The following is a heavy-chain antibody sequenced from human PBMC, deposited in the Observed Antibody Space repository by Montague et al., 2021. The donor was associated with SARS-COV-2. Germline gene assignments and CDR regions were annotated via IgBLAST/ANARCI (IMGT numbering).Heavy chain of an antibody. V-gene: IGHV4-4*02. J-gene: IGHJ4*02. CDR3: ARKGSGRSDLAY. CDR1: LHSGVAENR. CDR2: FCLTLDT. Sequence: SETLSLTCAVDLHSGVAENRRSSDEHTPELHLQMDVVFCLTLDTKYKPSPKSRVSMSVDKSWNQFSLRLTSVTAADTAIYYCARKGSGRSDLAYWGQGTLVTVSS. D-gene: IGHD1-26*01.